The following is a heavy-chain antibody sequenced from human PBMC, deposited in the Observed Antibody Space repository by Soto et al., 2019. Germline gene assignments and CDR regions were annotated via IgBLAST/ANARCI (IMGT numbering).Heavy chain of an antibody. CDR3: ARAVGDYYDSSGYYYFDY. Sequence: SETLSLTCTVSGGSISSYYWSWIRQPPGKGLEWIGYIYYSRSTNYNPSLKSRVTISVDTSKNQFSLKLSSVTAADTAVYYCARAVGDYYDSSGYYYFDYWGQGTLVTVSS. J-gene: IGHJ4*02. V-gene: IGHV4-59*01. CDR2: IYYSRST. CDR1: GGSISSYY. D-gene: IGHD3-22*01.